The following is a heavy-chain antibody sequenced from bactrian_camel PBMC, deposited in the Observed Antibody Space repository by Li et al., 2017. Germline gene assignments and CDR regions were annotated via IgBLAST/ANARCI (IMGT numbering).Heavy chain of an antibody. CDR1: ENSRC. CDR3: AAERTPHCKAAFQGLGLILAFTY. CDR2: ISADGKT. D-gene: IGHD1*01. J-gene: IGHJ4*01. Sequence: HVQLVESGGGSVQAGGALKLSCEYTENSRCMGWFRQVPDKEREGVATISADGKTNYADSVKGRFTITRDSAKNTLYLQMDNLKPDDTALYYCAAERTPHCKAAFQGLGLILAFTYGGQGTQVTVS. V-gene: IGHV3S55*01.